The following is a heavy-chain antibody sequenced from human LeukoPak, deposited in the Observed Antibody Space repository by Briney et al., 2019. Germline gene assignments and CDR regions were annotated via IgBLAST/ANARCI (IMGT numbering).Heavy chain of an antibody. CDR2: ISAYNGNT. CDR3: ARVVRYSWNDRPDNVDY. J-gene: IGHJ4*02. CDR1: GYTFTSYG. Sequence: ASVKVSCKASGYTFTSYGISWVRQAPGQGLEWMGWISAYNGNTNYAQKLQGRVTMTTDTSTSTAYMELRSLRSDDTAVYYCARVVRYSWNDRPDNVDYWGQGTLVTVSS. D-gene: IGHD1-1*01. V-gene: IGHV1-18*01.